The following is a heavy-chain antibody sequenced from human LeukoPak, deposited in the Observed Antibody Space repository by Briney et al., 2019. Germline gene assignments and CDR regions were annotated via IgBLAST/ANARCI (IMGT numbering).Heavy chain of an antibody. CDR2: IYYSGST. CDR1: DDSISDYY. D-gene: IGHD3-9*01. V-gene: IGHV4-59*01. CDR3: AKTYYDILTGYGGPYYMDV. J-gene: IGHJ6*03. Sequence: SETLSLTCTVSDDSISDYYWSWIRQPPGKGLEWIGYIYYSGSTNYNPSLKSRVTISVDTSKNQFSLKLSSVTAADTAVYYCAKTYYDILTGYGGPYYMDVWGKGTTVTVSS.